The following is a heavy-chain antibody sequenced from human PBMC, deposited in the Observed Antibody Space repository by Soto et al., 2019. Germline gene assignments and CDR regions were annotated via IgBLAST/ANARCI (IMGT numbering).Heavy chain of an antibody. CDR3: ARGMGRNFDL. J-gene: IGHJ2*01. Sequence: KPSETLSLTCTVSGDSISNFYWSWIRQPTGKGLESLGRISARGRTNYNPSLQSRVAMSLDTSKNQFYLRLTSLSAADTAVYFCARGMGRNFDLWGRGTLVTVSS. CDR2: ISARGRT. V-gene: IGHV4-4*07. D-gene: IGHD2-8*01. CDR1: GDSISNFY.